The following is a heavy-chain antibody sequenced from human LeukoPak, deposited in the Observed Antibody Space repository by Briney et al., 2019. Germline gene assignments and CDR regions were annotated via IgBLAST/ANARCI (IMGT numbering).Heavy chain of an antibody. CDR3: ARGGLDYDSSGYYYDY. CDR2: ISSSSSYT. J-gene: IGHJ4*02. D-gene: IGHD3-22*01. V-gene: IGHV3-11*06. Sequence: GGSLRLSCAASGFTFSDYYMSWIRQAPGKGLEWVSYISSSSSYTNYADSVKGRFTISRDNAKNSLYLQMNSLRAEDTAVYYCARGGLDYDSSGYYYDYWGQGTLVTVSS. CDR1: GFTFSDYY.